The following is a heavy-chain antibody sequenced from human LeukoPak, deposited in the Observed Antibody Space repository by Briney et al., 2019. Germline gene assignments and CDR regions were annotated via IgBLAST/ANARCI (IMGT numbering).Heavy chain of an antibody. CDR3: AGVVAAAGTPLYYGMDV. Sequence: KPSETLSLTCTVSGGSISGYYWSWIRQPPGKGLEWIGYIYYSGSTNYNPSLKSRVTISVDTSKNQFSLKLSSVTAADTAVYYCAGVVAAAGTPLYYGMDVWGQGTTVTVSS. CDR2: IYYSGST. CDR1: GGSISGYY. J-gene: IGHJ6*02. V-gene: IGHV4-59*08. D-gene: IGHD6-13*01.